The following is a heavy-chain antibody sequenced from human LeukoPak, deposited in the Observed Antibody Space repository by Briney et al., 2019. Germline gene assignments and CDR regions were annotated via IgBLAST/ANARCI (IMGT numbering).Heavy chain of an antibody. V-gene: IGHV4-34*01. D-gene: IGHD3-10*01. J-gene: IGHJ4*02. Sequence: PSETLSLTCAVYDGSFGGYYWRWIRQPPGKGLEWIGEINDSGSSNYIPSLKSRVTMSVDTSKNHFSLNLSSVTAADTAVYYCARSSVGSGSTFDYWGQGTLVTVSS. CDR2: INDSGSS. CDR3: ARSSVGSGSTFDY. CDR1: DGSFGGYY.